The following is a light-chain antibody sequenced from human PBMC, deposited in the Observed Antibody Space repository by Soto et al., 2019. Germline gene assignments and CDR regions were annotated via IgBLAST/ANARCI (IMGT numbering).Light chain of an antibody. CDR2: DAS. J-gene: IGKJ1*01. CDR1: QNVGSR. V-gene: IGKV3-15*01. Sequence: EIVLTQSPGTLSLSPGERATLSCRASQNVGSRLAWYHQRSGQAPRLLIFDASIRVPTTPARFSGSVSGTEFTLTISSLESEDFAVYFCQQYGDRPRTFGQGTKVDIK. CDR3: QQYGDRPRT.